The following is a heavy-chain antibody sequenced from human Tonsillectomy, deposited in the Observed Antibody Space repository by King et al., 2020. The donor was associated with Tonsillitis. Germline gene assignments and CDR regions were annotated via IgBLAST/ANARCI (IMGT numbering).Heavy chain of an antibody. J-gene: IGHJ4*02. Sequence: QLVQSGGGVVQPGRSLRLSCAASGFPFSGYGFHWVRQAPGRGLEWVATLSYDGSKTLYADSVKGRFTISRDISKDTLYLQMNSLRVEDTAVFYCASTHSTSHYDVDYWGQGTLVIVSS. CDR3: ASTHSTSHYDVDY. CDR2: LSYDGSKT. CDR1: GFPFSGYG. D-gene: IGHD4-11*01. V-gene: IGHV3-30*03.